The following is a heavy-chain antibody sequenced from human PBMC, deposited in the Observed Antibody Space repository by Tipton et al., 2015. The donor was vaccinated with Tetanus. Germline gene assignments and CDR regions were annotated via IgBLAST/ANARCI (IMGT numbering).Heavy chain of an antibody. J-gene: IGHJ4*02. CDR2: IYPGDSDT. D-gene: IGHD2-8*01. Sequence: VQLVQSGGEVKKPGESLKISCKGSGYIFNNYWIGWVRQKPGKGLEWMVIIYPGDSDTRYSPSFQGQVTISVDKSINTAFLQWSILKASDTSMFYGARAHCSDGVCNFPFWGPGALVTVAS. CDR1: GYIFNNYW. CDR3: ARAHCSDGVCNFPF. V-gene: IGHV5-51*01.